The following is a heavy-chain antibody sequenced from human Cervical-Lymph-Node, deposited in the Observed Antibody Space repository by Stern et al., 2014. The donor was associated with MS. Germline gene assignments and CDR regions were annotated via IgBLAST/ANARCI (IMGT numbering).Heavy chain of an antibody. CDR2: IHSSGST. J-gene: IGHJ6*02. V-gene: IGHV4-59*13. CDR1: GDAITSYS. D-gene: IGHD6-19*01. CDR3: ARARIVVTGRYYFYYGIDV. Sequence: QVQLQESGPGLVKPSATLSLTCTVSGDAITSYSWSWIRQPPGKGLEWIGYIHSSGSTNYNPSLKRRCTISVDTSKNQFSLKLSSVTAADTAVYYCARARIVVTGRYYFYYGIDVWGQGTTGTVSS.